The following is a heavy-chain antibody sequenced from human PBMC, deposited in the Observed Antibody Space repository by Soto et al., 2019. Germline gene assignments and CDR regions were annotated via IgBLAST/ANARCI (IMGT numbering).Heavy chain of an antibody. CDR2: IIPIFGTA. D-gene: IGHD3-3*01. CDR1: GGTFSSYA. J-gene: IGHJ6*02. V-gene: IGHV1-69*06. CDR3: ARAPRGEWFHGDYYYGMDV. Sequence: VASVKVSCKASGGTFSSYAISWVRQAPGQGLEWMGGIIPIFGTANHAQKFQGRVTITADKSTSTAYMELSSLRSEDTAVYYCARAPRGEWFHGDYYYGMDVWGQGTTVTVS.